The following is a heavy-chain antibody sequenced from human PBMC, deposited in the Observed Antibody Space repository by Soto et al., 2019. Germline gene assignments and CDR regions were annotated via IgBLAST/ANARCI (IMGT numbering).Heavy chain of an antibody. J-gene: IGHJ6*02. D-gene: IGHD3-10*01. CDR2: IYHSGST. CDR3: ARDQVTMVRGVIYYYYGMDV. CDR1: GGSISSSNW. Sequence: SETLSLTCAVSGGSISSSNWWSWVRQPPGKGLEWIGEIYHSGSTNYNPSLKSRVTISVDKSKNQFSLKLSSVTAADTAVYYCARDQVTMVRGVIYYYYGMDVWGQGTTVTVSS. V-gene: IGHV4-4*02.